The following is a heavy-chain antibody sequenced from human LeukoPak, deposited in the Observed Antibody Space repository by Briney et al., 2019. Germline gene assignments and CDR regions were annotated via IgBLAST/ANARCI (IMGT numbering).Heavy chain of an antibody. CDR1: GFTFSSYA. V-gene: IGHV3-7*01. CDR2: IEQDGSEK. D-gene: IGHD6-13*01. CDR3: ASWVAAAGRGGWYFDL. Sequence: GGSLRLSCAASGFTFSSYAMSWVRQAPGKGLEWVANIEQDGSEKYYVDSVKGRFTISRDNAKNSLYLQMNSLRAEDTAVYYCASWVAAAGRGGWYFDLWGRGTLVTVSS. J-gene: IGHJ2*01.